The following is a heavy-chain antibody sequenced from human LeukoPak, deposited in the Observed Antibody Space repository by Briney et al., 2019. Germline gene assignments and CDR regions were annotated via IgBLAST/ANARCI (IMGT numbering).Heavy chain of an antibody. CDR2: IKEDGSEK. Sequence: GGSLRLSCAASGFTFSSYWMSWVRQAPGKGLEWVANIKEDGSEKYYVDSVKGRFTISRDNAKNSVYLQMNSLRAEDTAVYYCARQGGRGPDNWGSFRYFDYWGQGTLVTVSS. D-gene: IGHD7-27*01. CDR1: GFTFSSYW. J-gene: IGHJ4*02. V-gene: IGHV3-7*01. CDR3: ARQGGRGPDNWGSFRYFDY.